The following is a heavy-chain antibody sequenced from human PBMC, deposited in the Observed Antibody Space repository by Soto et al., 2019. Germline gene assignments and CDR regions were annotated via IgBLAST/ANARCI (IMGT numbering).Heavy chain of an antibody. CDR3: ARAKYSNYGSPYYGMDV. Sequence: GGSLRLSCAASGFTFSSYAMHWVRQAPGKGLEWVAVISYDGSNKYYADSVKGRFTISRDNSKNTLYLQMNSLRAEDTAVYYCARAKYSNYGSPYYGMDVWGQGTTVTVS. D-gene: IGHD4-4*01. V-gene: IGHV3-30-3*01. CDR1: GFTFSSYA. J-gene: IGHJ6*02. CDR2: ISYDGSNK.